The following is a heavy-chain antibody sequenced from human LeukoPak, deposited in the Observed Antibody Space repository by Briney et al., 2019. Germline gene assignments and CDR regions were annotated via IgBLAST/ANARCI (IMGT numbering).Heavy chain of an antibody. D-gene: IGHD2-8*01. Sequence: SETLSLTCAVSGYSISSGYYWGWIRQPPGKGLEWIGSINYNGGTYYNPSLKSRVTISVDTSKNQFSLKLSPVTAADTAVYYCARDQGYVVPFDYWGQGTLVTVSS. J-gene: IGHJ4*02. CDR1: GYSISSGYY. CDR3: ARDQGYVVPFDY. CDR2: INYNGGT. V-gene: IGHV4-38-2*02.